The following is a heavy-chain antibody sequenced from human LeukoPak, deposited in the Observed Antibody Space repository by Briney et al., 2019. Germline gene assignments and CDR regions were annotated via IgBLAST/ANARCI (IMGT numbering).Heavy chain of an antibody. J-gene: IGHJ6*03. CDR2: INHSGST. CDR3: ASVPTPPYYYYYMDV. Sequence: SETLSLTCTVSGGSISSYYWSWIRQPPGKGLEWIGEINHSGSTNYNPSLKSRVTISVDTSKNQFSLKLSSVTAADTAVYYCASVPTPPYYYYYMDVWGQGTLVTVSS. CDR1: GGSISSYY. V-gene: IGHV4-34*01. D-gene: IGHD2-15*01.